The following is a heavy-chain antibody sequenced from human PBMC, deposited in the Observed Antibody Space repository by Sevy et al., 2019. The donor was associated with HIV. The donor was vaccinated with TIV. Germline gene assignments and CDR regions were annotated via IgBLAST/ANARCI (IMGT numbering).Heavy chain of an antibody. D-gene: IGHD3-22*01. V-gene: IGHV3-23*01. CDR3: ASGGYCDSSALGAFDI. J-gene: IGHJ3*02. CDR2: ISGSGGST. Sequence: GGSLRLSCAASGFTFSSYAMSWVRQAPGKGLEWVSAISGSGGSTYYADSVKGRFTISRDNSKNVLYLQMNSLRAEDTAVYYCASGGYCDSSALGAFDIWGQGTMVTVSS. CDR1: GFTFSSYA.